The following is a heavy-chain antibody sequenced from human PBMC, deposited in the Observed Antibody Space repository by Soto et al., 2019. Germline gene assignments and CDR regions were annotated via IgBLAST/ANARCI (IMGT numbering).Heavy chain of an antibody. J-gene: IGHJ4*02. D-gene: IGHD3-10*01. V-gene: IGHV1-24*01. Sequence: QVQLVQSGAEVKKPGASVKVSCKVSGYTLTELSMHWVRQAPGKGLEWMGGFDPEDGETIYAQKFQGRVTMTEDTSTDTAYMELSSLSSEDTAVYYCASTSDYYGSGSYYNGFDYWGQGTLVTVSS. CDR1: GYTLTELS. CDR2: FDPEDGET. CDR3: ASTSDYYGSGSYYNGFDY.